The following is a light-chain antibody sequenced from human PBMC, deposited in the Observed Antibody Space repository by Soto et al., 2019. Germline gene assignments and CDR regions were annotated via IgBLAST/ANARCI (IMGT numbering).Light chain of an antibody. J-gene: IGKJ5*01. V-gene: IGKV3-15*01. Sequence: VVMTRSPATLSVSPVEIGTLSFRASQTVSRNLAWYQQRPGQAPRLLIYDISNRATGVPARFSGSGSETEFTLTIRSLQSEDFAVYFCQQYNNWPSFGQGTRLEIK. CDR2: DIS. CDR1: QTVSRN. CDR3: QQYNNWPS.